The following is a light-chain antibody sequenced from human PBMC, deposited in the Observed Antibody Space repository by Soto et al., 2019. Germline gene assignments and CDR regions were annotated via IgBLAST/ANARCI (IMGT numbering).Light chain of an antibody. CDR1: QSVSSSY. V-gene: IGKV3-20*01. CDR2: GAS. CDR3: QQYGSSPCT. J-gene: IGKJ3*01. Sequence: ESVLTQSPGTLSMSPGERATLSCRASQSVSSSYSAWYQQKPGQAPRLRIYGASSRATGIPDRFSGSGSGTYVTLTISRLEPEDFAVYYCQQYGSSPCTFGPGTKVDIK.